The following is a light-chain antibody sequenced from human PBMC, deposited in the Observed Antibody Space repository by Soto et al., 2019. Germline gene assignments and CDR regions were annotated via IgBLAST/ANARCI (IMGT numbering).Light chain of an antibody. Sequence: EIVLTQSPGTLSLSRGERATLSCRASQSVSSNYLAWYQQIPGQAPRLLIYGVSSRAAGIPDRFSGSGSGTDFTLTINRLEPEDFAVYYCQQYHNTPITFGQGTRLEIK. CDR2: GVS. V-gene: IGKV3-20*01. CDR3: QQYHNTPIT. CDR1: QSVSSNY. J-gene: IGKJ5*01.